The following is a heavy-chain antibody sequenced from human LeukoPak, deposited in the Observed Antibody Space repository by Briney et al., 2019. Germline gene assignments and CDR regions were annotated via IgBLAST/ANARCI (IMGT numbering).Heavy chain of an antibody. CDR1: GFTFSSYA. Sequence: PGGSLRLSCAASGFTFSSYAMHWVRQAPGKGLEWVAVISYDGSNKYYADSVKGRFTISRDNSKNTLYLQMNSLRAENTAVYYCARDYSRRRYYYGMDVWGQGTTVTVSS. V-gene: IGHV3-30*04. D-gene: IGHD6-13*01. CDR3: ARDYSRRRYYYGMDV. J-gene: IGHJ6*02. CDR2: ISYDGSNK.